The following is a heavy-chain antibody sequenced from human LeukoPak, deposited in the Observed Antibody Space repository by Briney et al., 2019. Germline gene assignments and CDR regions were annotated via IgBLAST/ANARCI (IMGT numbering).Heavy chain of an antibody. J-gene: IGHJ3*02. CDR1: GFTFSDYY. V-gene: IGHV3-11*04. D-gene: IGHD2-2*01. Sequence: PGGSLRLSCAASGFTFSDYYMSWIRQAPGKGLEWVSYISSSSSTIYYADSVKGRFTISRDNAKNSLYLQMNSLRAEDTAVYYCARDEAAALPGGDAFDIWGQGTMVTVSS. CDR3: ARDEAAALPGGDAFDI. CDR2: ISSSSSTI.